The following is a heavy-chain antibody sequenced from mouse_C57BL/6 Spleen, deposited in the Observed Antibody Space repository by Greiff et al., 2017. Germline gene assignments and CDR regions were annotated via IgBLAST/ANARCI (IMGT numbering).Heavy chain of an antibody. J-gene: IGHJ2*01. CDR3: ADDDEED. CDR1: GYTFTSYT. Sequence: VQLQQSGAELARPGASVKMSCKASGYTFTSYTMHWVKQRPGQGLEWIGYINPSSGYTKYNQKFKDKATLTADTSSSTAYMQLSSLTSEDSAVYYCADDDEEDWGQGTTLTVAS. V-gene: IGHV1-4*01. CDR2: INPSSGYT.